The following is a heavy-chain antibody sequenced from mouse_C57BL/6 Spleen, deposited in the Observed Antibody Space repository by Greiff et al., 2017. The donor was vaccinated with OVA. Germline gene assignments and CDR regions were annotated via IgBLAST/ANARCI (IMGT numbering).Heavy chain of an antibody. J-gene: IGHJ3*01. CDR2: IDPSDSYT. CDR3: ANYYGSSPFAY. D-gene: IGHD1-1*01. V-gene: IGHV1-50*01. CDR1: GYTFTSYW. Sequence: QVHVKQPGAELVKPGASVKLSCKASGYTFTSYWMQWVKQRPGQGLEWIGEIDPSDSYTNYNQKFKGKATLTVDTSSSTAYMQLSSLTSEDSAVYYCANYYGSSPFAYWGQGTLVTVSA.